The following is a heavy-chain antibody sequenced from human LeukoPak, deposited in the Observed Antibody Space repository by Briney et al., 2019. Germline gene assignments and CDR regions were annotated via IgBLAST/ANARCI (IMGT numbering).Heavy chain of an antibody. J-gene: IGHJ3*02. D-gene: IGHD6-13*01. CDR1: GFTFTTYF. Sequence: ASVKVSCKASGFTFTTYFMHWVRQAPGQGLEWMGWINPYSGATNSAQKFQGRATMTRDTSISTAYMELSMLTSDDTAVYYCGRATYTSIWFHDAFDIWGQGTMVTVSS. CDR2: INPYSGAT. CDR3: GRATYTSIWFHDAFDI. V-gene: IGHV1-2*02.